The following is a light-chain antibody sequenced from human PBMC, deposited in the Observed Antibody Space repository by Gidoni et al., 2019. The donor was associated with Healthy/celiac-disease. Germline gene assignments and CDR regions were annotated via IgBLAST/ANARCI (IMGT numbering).Light chain of an antibody. CDR1: RSVSSY. V-gene: IGKV3-11*01. Sequence: IVLTQSPATLSLSPGERATLSCRASRSVSSYLAWYQQKPGQAPRLLIYDASNRATGIPARFSGSGSGTDVTLTISSLEPEDFAVYYCQQRSNWLTFXGXTKVEIK. CDR3: QQRSNWLT. J-gene: IGKJ4*01. CDR2: DAS.